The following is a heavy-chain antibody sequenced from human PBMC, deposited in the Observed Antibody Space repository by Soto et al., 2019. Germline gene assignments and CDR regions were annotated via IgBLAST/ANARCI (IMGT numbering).Heavy chain of an antibody. D-gene: IGHD6-19*01. J-gene: IGHJ4*02. V-gene: IGHV3-30-3*01. CDR1: GFTFSSYA. CDR3: AREYSSGWYPFDY. Sequence: PGGSLRLSRTASGFTFSSYAMHWVRQAPGKGLEWVAVISYDGSNKYYADSVKGRFTISRDNSKNTLYLQMNSLRAEDTAVYYCAREYSSGWYPFDYWGQGT. CDR2: ISYDGSNK.